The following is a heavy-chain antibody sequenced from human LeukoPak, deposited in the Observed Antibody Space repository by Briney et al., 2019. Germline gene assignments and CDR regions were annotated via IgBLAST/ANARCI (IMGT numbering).Heavy chain of an antibody. D-gene: IGHD3-10*01. CDR1: GFTFSSYS. J-gene: IGHJ4*02. CDR3: AREDSMVRVYDY. CDR2: ISSSSSYI. V-gene: IGHV3-21*01. Sequence: AGGSLRLSCAASGFTFSSYSMNWVRQAPGKGLEWVSSISSSSSYIYYADSVKGRFTISRDNAKNSLYLQMNSLRAEDTAVYYCAREDSMVRVYDYWGQGTLVTVSS.